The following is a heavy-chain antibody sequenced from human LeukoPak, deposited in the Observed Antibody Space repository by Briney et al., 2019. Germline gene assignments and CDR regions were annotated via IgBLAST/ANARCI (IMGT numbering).Heavy chain of an antibody. J-gene: IGHJ4*02. CDR3: ARAVGATHDY. V-gene: IGHV3-30*02. Sequence: GGSVRLSCAASGFSFSRYGMQWVRQAPGKGLEWVAFIRNDGTNKNYGDSVKGRLTISRDNSKNTLYLQMNSLRAEDTAVYYCARAVGATHDYWGQGTLVTVSS. CDR1: GFSFSRYG. D-gene: IGHD1-26*01. CDR2: IRNDGTNK.